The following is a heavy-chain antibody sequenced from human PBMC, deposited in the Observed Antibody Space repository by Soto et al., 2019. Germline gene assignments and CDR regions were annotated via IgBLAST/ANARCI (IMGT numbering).Heavy chain of an antibody. J-gene: IGHJ4*02. V-gene: IGHV3-30*18. CDR2: ISYDGSNK. CDR3: AKDGTRTGYSSGPFDY. Sequence: VRQAPCKGLEWVAVISYDGSNKYYADSVKGRFTISRDNSKNTLYLQMNSLRAEDTAVYYCAKDGTRTGYSSGPFDYWGQGTLVTVSS. D-gene: IGHD6-25*01.